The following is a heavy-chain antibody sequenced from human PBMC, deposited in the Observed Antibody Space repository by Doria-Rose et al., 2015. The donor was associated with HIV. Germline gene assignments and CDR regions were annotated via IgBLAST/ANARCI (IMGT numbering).Heavy chain of an antibody. J-gene: IGHJ4*02. CDR3: ARIKSSRWYHKYYFDF. CDR1: GVSLSSPGMG. V-gene: IGHV2-26*01. CDR2: ISSDDER. Sequence: QVTLKESGPVLVKPTETLTLTCTVSGVSLSSPGMGVSWIRQPPGKALEWLANISSDDERSYKTALKSRLTISRGTSKSRVVLTMTDMDTVDTATYYCARIKSSRWYHKYYFDFWGQGTLVIVSA. D-gene: IGHD6-13*01.